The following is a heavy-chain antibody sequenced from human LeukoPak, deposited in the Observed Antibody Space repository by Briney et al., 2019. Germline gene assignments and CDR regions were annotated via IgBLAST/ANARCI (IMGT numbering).Heavy chain of an antibody. CDR1: GFTFSSYA. J-gene: IGHJ4*02. CDR3: AKGGHCSGGSCYSAVYFDY. D-gene: IGHD2-15*01. CDR2: ISGSGGST. V-gene: IGHV3-23*01. Sequence: GGSLRLSCAASGFTFSSYAMSWVRQAPGKGLEWVSAISGSGGSTYYADSVKGRFTISRDNSKNTLYLQMNSLRAEDTAVYYCAKGGHCSGGSCYSAVYFDYWGQGTLVTVSS.